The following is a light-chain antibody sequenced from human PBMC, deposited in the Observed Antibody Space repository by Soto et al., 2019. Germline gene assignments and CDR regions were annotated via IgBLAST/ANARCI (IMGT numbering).Light chain of an antibody. V-gene: IGLV2-14*01. CDR1: SSDAGGYAY. CDR2: EVS. J-gene: IGLJ2*01. CDR3: SSYTSRTTPV. Sequence: QSALTQPASVSGSPGQTITISCTGTSSDAGGYAYVSWYQQYPGKVPKLVISEVSNRPSGVSHRFSGSRSGNTASLTISGLQAEDEADYHCSSYTSRTTPVFGGGTKLTVL.